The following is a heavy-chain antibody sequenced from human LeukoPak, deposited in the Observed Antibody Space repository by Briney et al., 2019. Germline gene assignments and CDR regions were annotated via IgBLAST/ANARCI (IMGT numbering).Heavy chain of an antibody. CDR1: GFSLSTSGMC. CDR3: ARTRADSSGYYYMSWFDP. D-gene: IGHD3-22*01. Sequence: SGPTLVNPTQTLTLTCTFSGFSLSTSGMCVSWIRQPPGKALEWLALIDWDDDKYYSTSLKTRLTISKDTSKNQVALTMTNMDPVDTATYYCARTRADSSGYYYMSWFDPWGQGTLVTVSS. J-gene: IGHJ5*02. V-gene: IGHV2-70*01. CDR2: IDWDDDK.